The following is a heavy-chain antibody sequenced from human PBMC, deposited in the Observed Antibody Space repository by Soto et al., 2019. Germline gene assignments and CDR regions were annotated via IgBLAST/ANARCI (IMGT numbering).Heavy chain of an antibody. CDR1: GFTFSSYG. CDR3: ARYIPGVRYYGMDV. CDR2: IWYDGTPT. J-gene: IGHJ6*02. D-gene: IGHD2-2*01. Sequence: PGGSLRLSCAASGFTFSSYGMHWVRQAPGKGLEWVAVIWYDGTPTYYADSVKGRFTISRDNSGNTLFLEMYSLRAEDTAVYYCARYIPGVRYYGMDVWGQGTTVTVSS. V-gene: IGHV3-33*01.